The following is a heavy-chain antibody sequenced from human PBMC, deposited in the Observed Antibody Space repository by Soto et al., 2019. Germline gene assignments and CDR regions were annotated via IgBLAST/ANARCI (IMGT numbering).Heavy chain of an antibody. V-gene: IGHV4-59*01. CDR1: GGSIRSYY. Sequence: SETLSLTCTVSGGSIRSYYWSWIRQPPGKGLEWIGYIYYSGSTNYNPSLKSRVTISVDTSKNQFSLKLSSVTAADTAVYYCARHHCSGGSCYSYYFDYWGQGTLVTVS. D-gene: IGHD2-15*01. CDR2: IYYSGST. J-gene: IGHJ4*02. CDR3: ARHHCSGGSCYSYYFDY.